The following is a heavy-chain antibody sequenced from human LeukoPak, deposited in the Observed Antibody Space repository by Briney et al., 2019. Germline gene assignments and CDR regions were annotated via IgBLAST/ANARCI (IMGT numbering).Heavy chain of an antibody. V-gene: IGHV3-48*03. D-gene: IGHD3-22*01. J-gene: IGHJ4*02. Sequence: GGSLRLSCAASGFTLSSYEMNWVRQAPGKGLEWVSYISSSGITIYYADSVKGRFTISRDNAKNSLYLQMNSLRAEDTAVYYCAKVPSSGYYPIFDYWGQGTLVTVSS. CDR2: ISSSGITI. CDR1: GFTLSSYE. CDR3: AKVPSSGYYPIFDY.